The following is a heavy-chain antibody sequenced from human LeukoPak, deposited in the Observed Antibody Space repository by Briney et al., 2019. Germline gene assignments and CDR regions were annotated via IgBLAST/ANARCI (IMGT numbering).Heavy chain of an antibody. D-gene: IGHD6-13*01. CDR2: ISSDGSST. Sequence: GGSLRLSCAASGFTFSSYWMHWVRQAPGKGLVWVSRISSDGSSTSYADSVKGRFTISRDNAKNTLYLQMNSLRAEDTAVYYCARQRSSSWYNWFDPWGQGTLVTVSS. V-gene: IGHV3-74*01. CDR3: ARQRSSSWYNWFDP. CDR1: GFTFSSYW. J-gene: IGHJ5*02.